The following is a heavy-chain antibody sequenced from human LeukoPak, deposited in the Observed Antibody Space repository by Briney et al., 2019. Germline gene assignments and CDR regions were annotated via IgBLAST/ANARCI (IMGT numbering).Heavy chain of an antibody. V-gene: IGHV4-39*01. CDR2: IYYSGST. Sequence: SETLSLTCTVSGGSISSSSYYWGWIRQPPGKGLEWIGSIYYSGSTYYNPSLKSRVTISVDTSKNQFSLKLSCVTAADPAVYYCARHVRIYYGAGEVDYWGQGTLVTVSS. D-gene: IGHD3-10*01. J-gene: IGHJ4*02. CDR3: ARHVRIYYGAGEVDY. CDR1: GGSISSSSYY.